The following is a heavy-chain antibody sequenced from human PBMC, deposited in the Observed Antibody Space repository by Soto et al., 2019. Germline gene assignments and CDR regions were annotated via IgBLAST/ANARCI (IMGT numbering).Heavy chain of an antibody. V-gene: IGHV3-53*04. CDR3: ARGTTGLGYCSGGSCYSPYYFDY. CDR2: IYSGGST. CDR1: GFTVSSNY. J-gene: IGHJ4*02. Sequence: EVQLVESGGGLVQPGGSLRLSCAASGFTVSSNYMSWVRQAPGKGLEWVSVIYSGGSTYYADSVKGRFTISRHNSKNTLYLQMNSLRAEDTAVYYCARGTTGLGYCSGGSCYSPYYFDYWGQGTLVTVSS. D-gene: IGHD2-15*01.